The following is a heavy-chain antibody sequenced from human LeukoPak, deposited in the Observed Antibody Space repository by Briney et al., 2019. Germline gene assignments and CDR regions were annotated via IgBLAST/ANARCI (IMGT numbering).Heavy chain of an antibody. Sequence: SESLSLTCTVSGGSISRYYWSWIRQPPGKGLEWFGYVYDSGTTNYNPSLKSRVTISVDTSKNQFSLKLSSVTAADTAVYYCARLDTYYYDSSGYYVLDYWGQGTLVTVSS. D-gene: IGHD3-22*01. CDR3: ARLDTYYYDSSGYYVLDY. CDR1: GGSISRYY. V-gene: IGHV4-59*01. J-gene: IGHJ4*02. CDR2: VYDSGTT.